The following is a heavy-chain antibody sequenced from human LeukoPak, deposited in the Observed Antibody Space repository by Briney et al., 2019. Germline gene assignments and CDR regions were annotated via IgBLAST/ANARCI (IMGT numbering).Heavy chain of an antibody. Sequence: GGSLRLSCAASGFTFSDYYLSWVRQAPGKRLEWVSFISSSATGSNTWYADSVKGRFTISRDNPKKSLFLQMNSLRAEDTAVYYCARALGAAVALSDFWGQGTLVTVSS. J-gene: IGHJ4*02. CDR2: ISSSATGSNT. CDR1: GFTFSDYY. V-gene: IGHV3-11*01. D-gene: IGHD6-19*01. CDR3: ARALGAAVALSDF.